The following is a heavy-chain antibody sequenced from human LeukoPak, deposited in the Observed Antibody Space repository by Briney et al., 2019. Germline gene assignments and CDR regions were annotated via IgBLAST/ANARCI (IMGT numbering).Heavy chain of an antibody. J-gene: IGHJ4*02. V-gene: IGHV4-34*01. Sequence: KPSETLSLTCAVYGGSFSGYYWSLIRQPPGKGLEWIGEINHSGSTNYNPSLKSRVTISVDTSKNQFSLKLSSVTAADTAVYYCATTGYSSNRSDYWGQGTLVTVSS. D-gene: IGHD6-13*01. CDR2: INHSGST. CDR1: GGSFSGYY. CDR3: ATTGYSSNRSDY.